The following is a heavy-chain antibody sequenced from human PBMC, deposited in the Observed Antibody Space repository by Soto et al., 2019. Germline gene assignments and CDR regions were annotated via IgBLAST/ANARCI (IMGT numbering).Heavy chain of an antibody. CDR2: IYHSGST. Sequence: PSETQSLTCAVSGGSSISGGYSWSWIRQPPGKGLEWIGYIYHSGSTYYNPSLKSRVTISVDRSKNQFSLKLSSVTAADTAVYYCARVPDVWGQGTTVTVSS. J-gene: IGHJ6*02. CDR1: GGSSISGGYS. CDR3: ARVPDV. V-gene: IGHV4-30-2*01.